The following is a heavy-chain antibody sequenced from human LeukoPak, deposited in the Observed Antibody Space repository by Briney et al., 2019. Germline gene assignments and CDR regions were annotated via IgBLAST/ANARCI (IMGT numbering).Heavy chain of an antibody. V-gene: IGHV3-30*02. Sequence: GGSLRLSCAASGFTFSSYGMHWVRQAPGKGLEWVAFIRYDGSNKYYADSVKGRFTISRDNSKNTLYLQMNSLRAEDTAVYYCAKSFLRYFDWLLYFDYWGQGTLVTVSS. D-gene: IGHD3-9*01. CDR2: IRYDGSNK. CDR3: AKSFLRYFDWLLYFDY. J-gene: IGHJ4*02. CDR1: GFTFSSYG.